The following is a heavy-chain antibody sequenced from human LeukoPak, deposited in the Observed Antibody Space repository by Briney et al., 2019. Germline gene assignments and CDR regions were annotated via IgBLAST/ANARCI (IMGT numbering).Heavy chain of an antibody. Sequence: GGSLRLSCAASGFTFSSHWMSWVRQAPGKGLESVANIKEDGSEKYYVDSVKDRFTISRDNAKNSLYVQMDSLRAEDTAVYYCARDVRAGNFDYWGQGTLVTVSS. CDR2: IKEDGSEK. D-gene: IGHD3-10*01. CDR1: GFTFSSHW. CDR3: ARDVRAGNFDY. J-gene: IGHJ4*02. V-gene: IGHV3-7*01.